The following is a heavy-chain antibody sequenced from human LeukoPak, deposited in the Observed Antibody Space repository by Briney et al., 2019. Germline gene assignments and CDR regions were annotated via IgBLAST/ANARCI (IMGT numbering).Heavy chain of an antibody. CDR3: AKGYNNYLGVVDY. CDR1: GFTFDDYA. D-gene: IGHD4-11*01. J-gene: IGHJ4*02. Sequence: GGSLRLSCAASGFTFDDYAMHWVRQAPGKGLEWVSGISWNSGSIGYADSVKGRFTISRDNAKNSLYLQMNSLRAEDMALYYCAKGYNNYLGVVDYWGQGTLVTVSS. CDR2: ISWNSGSI. V-gene: IGHV3-9*03.